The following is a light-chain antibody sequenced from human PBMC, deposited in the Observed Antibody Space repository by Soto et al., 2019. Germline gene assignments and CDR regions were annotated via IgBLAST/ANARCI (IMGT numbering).Light chain of an antibody. V-gene: IGKV3-20*01. J-gene: IGKJ5*01. Sequence: SVVTQARGTLSLYSGETATLSCSAIQSVSSSYLAWYQQKPGQAPRLLIYGASSRATGIPDRFSGSGSGTDFSLTISRLEPEDFAVYYCQQYGSSLSITFGQGTRLEIK. CDR2: GAS. CDR1: QSVSSSY. CDR3: QQYGSSLSIT.